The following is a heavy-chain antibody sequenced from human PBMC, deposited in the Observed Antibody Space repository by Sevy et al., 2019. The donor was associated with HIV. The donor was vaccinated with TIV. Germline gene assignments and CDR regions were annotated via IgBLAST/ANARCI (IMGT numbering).Heavy chain of an antibody. Sequence: SETLSLTCAVYGGSFSGYYWNWIRQPPGKGLEWIGEINHSGSTNYNPSLKSRVTISVDTSKNQFSLKLSSVTAADTAVYYCARYRMAGYFDYWGQGTLVTVSS. CDR1: GGSFSGYY. J-gene: IGHJ4*01. CDR2: INHSGST. CDR3: ARYRMAGYFDY. V-gene: IGHV4-34*01. D-gene: IGHD6-19*01.